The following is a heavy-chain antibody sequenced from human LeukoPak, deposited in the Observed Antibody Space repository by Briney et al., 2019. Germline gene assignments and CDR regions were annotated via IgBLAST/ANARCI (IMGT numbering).Heavy chain of an antibody. CDR1: GFTFSNYA. Sequence: HSGGSLRLSCAASGFTFSNYAIQWARQAPGKGLEWVAVISYDGSNKYYADSVKGRFSISRDNSKNTLYLQMNSLRAEDTAVYYCAREAPLYGSGSYYPYWGQGTLVTVSS. D-gene: IGHD3-10*01. V-gene: IGHV3-30-3*01. J-gene: IGHJ4*02. CDR2: ISYDGSNK. CDR3: AREAPLYGSGSYYPY.